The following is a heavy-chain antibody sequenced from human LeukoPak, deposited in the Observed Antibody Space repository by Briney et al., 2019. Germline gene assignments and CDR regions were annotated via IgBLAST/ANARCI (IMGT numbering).Heavy chain of an antibody. V-gene: IGHV1-3*01. Sequence: GASVTVSFKASGYTFTSYAMHWVRQAPGQRLEWMGWINAGNGNTKYSQKFQGRVTITRDTSASTAYMELSSLRSEDTAGYYCARTFYGSGSSYDSFDILGPGTMVNVSS. CDR3: ARTFYGSGSSYDSFDI. CDR1: GYTFTSYA. D-gene: IGHD3-10*01. CDR2: INAGNGNT. J-gene: IGHJ3*02.